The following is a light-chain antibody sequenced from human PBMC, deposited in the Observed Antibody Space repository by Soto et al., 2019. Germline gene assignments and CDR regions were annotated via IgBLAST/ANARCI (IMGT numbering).Light chain of an antibody. CDR3: FSFTSTNTHV. Sequence: QSALTQPASVSGSPGQSVTISCTGTSSDFGSYKFVSWYQHHPGKVPKVIIYETSKRPSGVSDRFSGSKSGNTASLTISGRQAEDEADYFCFSFTSTNTHVFGSGNKGTGL. V-gene: IGLV2-23*01. CDR1: SSDFGSYKF. CDR2: ETS. J-gene: IGLJ1*01.